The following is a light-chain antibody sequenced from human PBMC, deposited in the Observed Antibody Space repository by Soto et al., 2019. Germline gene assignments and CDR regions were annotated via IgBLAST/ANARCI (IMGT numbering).Light chain of an antibody. J-gene: IGLJ3*02. CDR1: SSDVGPYNY. CDR2: EVT. Sequence: QSALTQPPSASGSPGQSVTISCTGTSSDVGPYNYVSWYQQHAGKAPKLVIYEVTKRPSGVPDRFSGSKSATTASLTVSGLQAEDEADYYCSSFASRNTWVFGGGTKLTVL. V-gene: IGLV2-8*01. CDR3: SSFASRNTWV.